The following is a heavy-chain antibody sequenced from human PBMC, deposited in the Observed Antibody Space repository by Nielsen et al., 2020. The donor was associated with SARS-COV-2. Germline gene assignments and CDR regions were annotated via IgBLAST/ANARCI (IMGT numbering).Heavy chain of an antibody. CDR1: GFTFSSYG. V-gene: IGHV3-30*03. D-gene: IGHD3-22*01. CDR3: ARDSLPPFDYYDSSGYATYYFDY. Sequence: GESLKISCAASGFTFSSYGMHWVRQAPGKGLEWVAVISYDGSNKYYADSVKGRFTISRDNSKNTLYLQMNSLRAEDTAVYYCARDSLPPFDYYDSSGYATYYFDYWGQGTLVTVSS. J-gene: IGHJ4*02. CDR2: ISYDGSNK.